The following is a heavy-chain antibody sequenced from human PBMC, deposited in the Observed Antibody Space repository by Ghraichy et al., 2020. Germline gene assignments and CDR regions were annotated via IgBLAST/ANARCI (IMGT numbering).Heavy chain of an antibody. Sequence: SETLSLTCAVYGGSFSGYYWSWIRQPPGKGLEWIGEINHSGSTNYNPSLKSRVTISVDTSKNQFSLKLSSVTAADTAVYYCARGDRWLQWSAFDIWGQGTMVTVSS. CDR2: INHSGST. J-gene: IGHJ3*02. V-gene: IGHV4-34*01. D-gene: IGHD5-24*01. CDR3: ARGDRWLQWSAFDI. CDR1: GGSFSGYY.